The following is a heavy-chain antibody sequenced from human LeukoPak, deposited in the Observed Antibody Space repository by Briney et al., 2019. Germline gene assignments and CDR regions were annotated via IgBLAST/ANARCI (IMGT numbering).Heavy chain of an antibody. V-gene: IGHV3-30*02. J-gene: IGHJ4*02. CDR1: GFTFSTYG. Sequence: GGSLRLSCVASGFTFSTYGMHWVRQAPGKGLEWVAFIQSNGGSEFYVDSVKGRFTISRDNSKNTVYLQMSSLRVEDTAVYYCARDPAGFWGQGTPVTVSS. D-gene: IGHD3-10*01. CDR2: IQSNGGSE. CDR3: ARDPAGF.